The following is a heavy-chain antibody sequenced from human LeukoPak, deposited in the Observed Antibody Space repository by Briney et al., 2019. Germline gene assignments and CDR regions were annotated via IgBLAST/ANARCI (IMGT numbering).Heavy chain of an antibody. Sequence: GGSLRLSCAASEFTFSNQGMHWVRQAPGKGLEWVAFVRYDGSNKYYADSVQGRFTISKDNSKNTLYLQMSSMTPEDTAVYYCAKDADNWNSYFAYWGQGTLVTVSS. CDR2: VRYDGSNK. J-gene: IGHJ4*02. CDR1: EFTFSNQG. D-gene: IGHD1-7*01. CDR3: AKDADNWNSYFAY. V-gene: IGHV3-30*02.